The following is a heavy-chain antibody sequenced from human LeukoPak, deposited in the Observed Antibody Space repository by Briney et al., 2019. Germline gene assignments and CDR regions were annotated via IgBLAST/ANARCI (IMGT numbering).Heavy chain of an antibody. V-gene: IGHV3-21*01. Sequence: GGSLRLSCAASGFTFSSYSMNWVRQTPGKGLEWVSSISSSSTYIYYADSVKGRFTISRDNAKNSLYLQMNSLRAEDTAVYYCARDASSEGDAFDIWGQGTMVTVSS. CDR3: ARDASSEGDAFDI. CDR1: GFTFSSYS. D-gene: IGHD2-15*01. J-gene: IGHJ3*02. CDR2: ISSSSTYI.